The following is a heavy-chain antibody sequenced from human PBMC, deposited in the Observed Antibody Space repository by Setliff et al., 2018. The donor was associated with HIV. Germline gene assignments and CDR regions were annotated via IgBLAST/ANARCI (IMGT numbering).Heavy chain of an antibody. V-gene: IGHV3-73*01. D-gene: IGHD1-26*01. CDR2: IRTNAKGYAT. J-gene: IGHJ1*01. CDR1: GFIFSGAA. Sequence: GGSLRLSCAASGFIFSGAAMHWVRQTSGKGLEWVGRIRTNAKGYATEYAASVKGRFIISRYDSKSTAYLQMSSLQTEDTAVYYCTTLSGSLQYWGQGTQVTVSS. CDR3: TTLSGSLQY.